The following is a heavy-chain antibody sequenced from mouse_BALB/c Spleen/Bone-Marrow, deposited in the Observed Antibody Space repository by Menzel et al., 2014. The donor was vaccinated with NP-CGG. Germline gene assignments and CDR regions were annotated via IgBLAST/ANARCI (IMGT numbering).Heavy chain of an antibody. J-gene: IGHJ4*01. D-gene: IGHD2-1*01. CDR2: IWGDGTT. CDR3: AREKDGNYYAMDY. V-gene: IGHV2-6-7*01. Sequence: VKLMESGPGLVAPSQSLSITCTVSGFSLTGFGINWIRQPPGKGLEWLGMIWGDGTTDYNSALKSRLSIKKDNSKSQVFLKMNSLQAGDTARYYCAREKDGNYYAMDYWGRGTSVTVSS. CDR1: GFSLTGFG.